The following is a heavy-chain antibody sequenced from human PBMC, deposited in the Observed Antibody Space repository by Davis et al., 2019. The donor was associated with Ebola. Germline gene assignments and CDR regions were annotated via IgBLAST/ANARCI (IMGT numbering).Heavy chain of an antibody. V-gene: IGHV1-18*01. CDR2: ISADNGNT. J-gene: IGHJ4*02. Sequence: ASVKVSCKASGYTFTSYGISWVRQAPGQGLEWMGWISADNGNTKYAQSFQGRVTVTTDTSTSTAYMELRSLRSDDTAMYFCARDRYNWNDFDYWGQGTLVTVSS. D-gene: IGHD1-20*01. CDR3: ARDRYNWNDFDY. CDR1: GYTFTSYG.